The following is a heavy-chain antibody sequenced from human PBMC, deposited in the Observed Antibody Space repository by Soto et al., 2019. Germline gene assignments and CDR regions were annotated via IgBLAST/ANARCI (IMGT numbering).Heavy chain of an antibody. J-gene: IGHJ5*02. CDR1: GGSVSSTDYY. CDR2: VYYSGST. D-gene: IGHD3-22*01. Sequence: SETLSLTCTVSGGSVSSTDYYWNWIRQPPGKGLEWIGYVYYSGSTYYNPSLESRLSISIDTLKNQFYLKLSSVTAADTAVYFCVRSDYYYDCHWFAPWGQGTLVTVSS. CDR3: VRSDYYYDCHWFAP. V-gene: IGHV4-30-4*01.